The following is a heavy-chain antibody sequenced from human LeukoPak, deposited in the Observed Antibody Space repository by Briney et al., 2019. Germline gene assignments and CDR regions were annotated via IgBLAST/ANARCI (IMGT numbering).Heavy chain of an antibody. CDR3: ARVREYSYGSDAFDI. J-gene: IGHJ3*02. CDR2: IYYSGST. CDR1: GCSISSYY. Sequence: SETLSLTCTVSGCSISSYYWSWIRQPPGKGLEWIGYIYYSGSTNYNPSLKSRVTISVDTSKNQFSLKLSSVTAADTDVYYCARVREYSYGSDAFDIWGQGTMVTVSS. D-gene: IGHD5-18*01. V-gene: IGHV4-59*01.